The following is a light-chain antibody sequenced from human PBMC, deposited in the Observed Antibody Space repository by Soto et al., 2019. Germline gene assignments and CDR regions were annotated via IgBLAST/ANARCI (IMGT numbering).Light chain of an antibody. Sequence: AIPMTQSPSSLSASVGDRVTITCRASQGIRNDLGWYQQKPGKAPKLLIYAASSLQSRVPSRFSGSRSGTDFTLTITSQQPEDFATYYCLQDYNYPRTFCQGTKVEIK. J-gene: IGKJ1*01. CDR1: QGIRND. CDR2: AAS. CDR3: LQDYNYPRT. V-gene: IGKV1-6*01.